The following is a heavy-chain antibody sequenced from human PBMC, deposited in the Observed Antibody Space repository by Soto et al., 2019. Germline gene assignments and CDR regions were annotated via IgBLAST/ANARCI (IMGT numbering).Heavy chain of an antibody. CDR1: GYSFTSYG. J-gene: IGHJ5*02. D-gene: IGHD6-13*01. CDR2: INAANGDT. CDR3: VRRHVSATGIDWHDP. Sequence: QVQLVQSGTEVKKPGASVKVSCKASGYSFTSYGIHWVRQAPGQRLEWMGWINAANGDTIYSPTFQGRVTITRDTSASTAYMELSSLRFEDTAVYYCVRRHVSATGIDWHDPWGQGTLVTVSS. V-gene: IGHV1-3*01.